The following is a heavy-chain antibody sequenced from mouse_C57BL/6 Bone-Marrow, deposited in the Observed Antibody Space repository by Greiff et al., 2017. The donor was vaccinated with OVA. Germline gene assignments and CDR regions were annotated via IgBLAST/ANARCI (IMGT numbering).Heavy chain of an antibody. Sequence: VKLMESGPGLVQPSQSLSITCTVSGFSLTSYGVHWVRQSPGKGLEWLGVIWSGGSTDYNAAFISRLSISKDNSKSQVFFKMNSLQADDTAIYYCARKRGYDGDWYFDVWGTGTTVTVSS. V-gene: IGHV2-2*01. D-gene: IGHD2-2*01. CDR2: IWSGGST. CDR3: ARKRGYDGDWYFDV. CDR1: GFSLTSYG. J-gene: IGHJ1*03.